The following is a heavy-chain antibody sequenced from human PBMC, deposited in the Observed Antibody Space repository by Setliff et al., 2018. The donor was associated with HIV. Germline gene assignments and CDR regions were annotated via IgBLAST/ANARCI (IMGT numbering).Heavy chain of an antibody. Sequence: PSETLSLTCTVSGGSIKSYSWSWIRQPAGKGLEWIGRVCTSGDTNYNPSLQSRVAMSVDTSKNQFSLNLNSVTAADTALYYCARERVVRGVVDPGTSQIFDNWGQGILVTRLL. CDR1: GGSIKSYS. V-gene: IGHV4-4*07. D-gene: IGHD3-10*01. J-gene: IGHJ4*02. CDR3: ARERVVRGVVDPGTSQIFDN. CDR2: VCTSGDT.